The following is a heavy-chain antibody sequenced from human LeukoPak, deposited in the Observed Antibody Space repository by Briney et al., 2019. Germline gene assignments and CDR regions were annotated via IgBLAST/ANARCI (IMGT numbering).Heavy chain of an antibody. CDR2: IYTSGST. CDR3: ARGDGSGWYATGPSYYFDY. Sequence: SETLSLTCTVSGGSISSYYWSWIRQPAGKGLEWIGRIYTSGSTNYNPSLKSRVTMSVDTSKNQFSLKLSSVTAADTAVYYCARGDGSGWYATGPSYYFDYWGQGTLVTVSS. D-gene: IGHD3-10*01. J-gene: IGHJ4*02. V-gene: IGHV4-4*07. CDR1: GGSISSYY.